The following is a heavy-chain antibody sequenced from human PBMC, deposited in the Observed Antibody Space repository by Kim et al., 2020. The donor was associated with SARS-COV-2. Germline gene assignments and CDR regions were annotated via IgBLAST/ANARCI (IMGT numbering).Heavy chain of an antibody. J-gene: IGHJ4*02. V-gene: IGHV4-39*01. CDR3: ARLPDSSSYLDY. Sequence: SETLSLTCTVSGGSISSSSYFWGWIRQPPGKGLEWIGTVYYSGTSYYNPSLKTRVTISVDTSKNQLSLRLNSVTAADTAVYYCARLPDSSSYLDYWGRGNLVTVSS. CDR1: GGSISSSSYF. CDR2: VYYSGTS. D-gene: IGHD6-13*01.